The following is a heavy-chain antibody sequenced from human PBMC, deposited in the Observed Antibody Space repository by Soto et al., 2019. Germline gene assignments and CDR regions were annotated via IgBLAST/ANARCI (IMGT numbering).Heavy chain of an antibody. D-gene: IGHD3-10*01. CDR3: AKARFRSYSDYYYYVMDV. Sequence: QVRLVESGGGVVQPGRSLRLSCAASGFAFSHYGMHWVRQAPGKGLEWVAVISYDESNKNYADSVKGRFTISRDISKSTLYLHLNSLRGEDTAVYYCAKARFRSYSDYYYYVMDVWGQGTTVTVSS. CDR1: GFAFSHYG. CDR2: ISYDESNK. J-gene: IGHJ6*02. V-gene: IGHV3-30*18.